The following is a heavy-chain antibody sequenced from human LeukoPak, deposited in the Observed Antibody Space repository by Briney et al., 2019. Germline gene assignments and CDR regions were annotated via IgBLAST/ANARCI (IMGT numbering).Heavy chain of an antibody. J-gene: IGHJ4*02. CDR2: ISSASGSI. V-gene: IGHV3-48*04. Sequence: GSLRLPCAASGFTFSSYSMNWVRQAPGKGLERVSYISSASGSIYYADSVKGRFTISRDNAKNSLFLQMNSLRAEDTAVYYCARLPAYCSSTSCYYDYWGQGTLVTVSS. CDR3: ARLPAYCSSTSCYYDY. CDR1: GFTFSSYS. D-gene: IGHD2-2*01.